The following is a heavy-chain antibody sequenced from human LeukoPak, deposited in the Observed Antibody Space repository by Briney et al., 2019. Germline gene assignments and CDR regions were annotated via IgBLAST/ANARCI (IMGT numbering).Heavy chain of an antibody. CDR3: TTDSTPYDYGERPFDY. V-gene: IGHV3-30*03. CDR2: ISYDGSNK. D-gene: IGHD4-17*01. J-gene: IGHJ4*02. Sequence: GGSLRLSCAASGFTFSSYGMHWVRQAPGKGLEWVAVISYDGSNKYYADSVKGRFTISRDNSKNTLYLQMNSLKTEDTAVYYCTTDSTPYDYGERPFDYWGQGTLVTVSS. CDR1: GFTFSSYG.